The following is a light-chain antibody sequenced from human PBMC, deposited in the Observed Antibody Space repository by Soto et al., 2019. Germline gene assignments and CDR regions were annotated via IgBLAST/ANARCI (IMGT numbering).Light chain of an antibody. Sequence: DIQMTQSPSTLSGSVGDRVTITCRASQTISSWLAWYQQKPGKAPKLLIYKASTLKSGVPSRFSGSGSGTEFPLTISSVQPDDFATYYCQPYNSYSEAFGQGTKVEL. J-gene: IGKJ1*01. CDR2: KAS. CDR1: QTISSW. V-gene: IGKV1-5*03. CDR3: QPYNSYSEA.